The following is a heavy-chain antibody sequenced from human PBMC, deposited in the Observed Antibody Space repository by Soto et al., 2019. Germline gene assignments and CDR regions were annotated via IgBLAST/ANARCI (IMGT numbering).Heavy chain of an antibody. CDR3: ARERGGSYCSSTSCYWSYYYYGMDV. D-gene: IGHD2-2*01. V-gene: IGHV1-3*01. CDR2: INAGNGNT. CDR1: GYTFTSYA. J-gene: IGHJ6*02. Sequence: ASVKVSCKASGYTFTSYAMHWGRQAPGQRREWMGWINAGNGNTKYSQKFQGRVTITRDTSASTAYMELSSLRSEDTAVYYCARERGGSYCSSTSCYWSYYYYGMDVWGQGTTVTVS.